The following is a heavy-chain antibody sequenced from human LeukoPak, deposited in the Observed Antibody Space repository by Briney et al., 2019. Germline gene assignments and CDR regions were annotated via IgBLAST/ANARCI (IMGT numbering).Heavy chain of an antibody. D-gene: IGHD6-19*01. CDR1: GFTFDDYG. Sequence: GGSLRLSCAVSGFTFDDYGMSWVRQAPGKRLEWVSGINWDGGSTGYVDSVKGRFTISRDNAKNSLHLQMNSLRAEDTALYYCARDISSGWYFDYWGQGTLVTVSS. CDR2: INWDGGST. V-gene: IGHV3-20*04. J-gene: IGHJ4*02. CDR3: ARDISSGWYFDY.